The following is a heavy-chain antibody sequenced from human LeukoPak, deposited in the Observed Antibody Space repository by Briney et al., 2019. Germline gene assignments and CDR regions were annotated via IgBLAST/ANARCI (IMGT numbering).Heavy chain of an antibody. J-gene: IGHJ4*02. V-gene: IGHV4-59*08. CDR1: GGSISSYY. D-gene: IGHD1-26*01. CDR2: IYYRGST. CDR3: ARHIKWELDPFDC. Sequence: SETLSLTCTVSGGSISSYYWSWIRQPPGKGLEWIGYIYYRGSTNYNPSLKSRVTISVDTSKNQFSLKLSSVTAADTAVYYCARHIKWELDPFDCWGQGTLVTVSS.